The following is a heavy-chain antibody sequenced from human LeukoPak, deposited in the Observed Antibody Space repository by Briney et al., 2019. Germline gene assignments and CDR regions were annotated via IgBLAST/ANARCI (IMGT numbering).Heavy chain of an antibody. V-gene: IGHV3-43*02. J-gene: IGHJ4*02. D-gene: IGHD3/OR15-3a*01. CDR2: ISGDGVNT. Sequence: GGSLRLSCRGSGFTFDDYAMHWVRQPPGKGLEWVSLISGDGVNTYYLDSVKGRFAVSRDNSENSLYLQMNSLRIEDTALYYCVSAYDFLRGRDYWGQGILVIVSS. CDR1: GFTFDDYA. CDR3: VSAYDFLRGRDY.